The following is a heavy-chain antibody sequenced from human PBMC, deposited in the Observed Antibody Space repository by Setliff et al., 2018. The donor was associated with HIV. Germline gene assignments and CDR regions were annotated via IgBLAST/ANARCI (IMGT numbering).Heavy chain of an antibody. CDR3: VKAGGDPHDWYFDF. V-gene: IGHV3-64D*09. CDR1: GFTFSSFA. J-gene: IGHJ2*01. CDR2: ISSDGGTT. Sequence: GESLRLSCSASGFTFSSFAMHWVRQAPGKGLEYVSAISSDGGTTYYADSVKGRFTISRDNSRNTLYLQMSSLRGDTAVYYCVKAGGDPHDWYFDFWGRGTLVTVS. D-gene: IGHD3-10*01.